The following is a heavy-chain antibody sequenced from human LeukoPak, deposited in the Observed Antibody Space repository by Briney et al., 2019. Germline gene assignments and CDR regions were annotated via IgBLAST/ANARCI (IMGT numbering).Heavy chain of an antibody. CDR1: GFTFSNAW. J-gene: IGHJ4*02. D-gene: IGHD1-7*01. CDR2: IKSKTDGGTT. Sequence: GGSLRLSCAASGFTFSNAWMNWVRQAPGKGLEWVGRIKSKTDGGTTDYAAPVKGRFTISRDDSKNTLFLQMNSLRTEDTAVYYCTTDTITGTTYFDYWGQGTLVTVSS. V-gene: IGHV3-15*01. CDR3: TTDTITGTTYFDY.